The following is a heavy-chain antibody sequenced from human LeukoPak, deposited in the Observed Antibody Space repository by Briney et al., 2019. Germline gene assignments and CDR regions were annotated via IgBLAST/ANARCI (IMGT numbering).Heavy chain of an antibody. V-gene: IGHV4-39*01. CDR1: GGSISSSSYY. D-gene: IGHD2-15*01. CDR2: IYYSGST. J-gene: IGHJ4*02. Sequence: SETLSLTCTVSGGSISSSSYYWGWIRQPPGKGLEWIGSIYYSGSTYYNPSLKSRVTISVDTSKNQFSLKLSSVTAADTAVYYCARLSVVVVAATHWDQGTLVTVSS. CDR3: ARLSVVVVAATH.